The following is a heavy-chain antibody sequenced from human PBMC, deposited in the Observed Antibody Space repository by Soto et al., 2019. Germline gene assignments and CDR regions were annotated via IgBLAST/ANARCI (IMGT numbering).Heavy chain of an antibody. CDR3: ARDALDGDYGDY. J-gene: IGHJ4*02. V-gene: IGHV3-33*01. CDR1: GFTFKTYG. CDR2: IWYNGSNK. D-gene: IGHD4-17*01. Sequence: QVQLVESGEGVVQPGRSLRLSCAASGFTFKTYGMHWVRQAPGKGLEWVAVIWYNGSNKYYGDSVKGRFTISRDNSKNTLYLQMNSLRAEDTAVYYCARDALDGDYGDYWGQGTLVTVSS.